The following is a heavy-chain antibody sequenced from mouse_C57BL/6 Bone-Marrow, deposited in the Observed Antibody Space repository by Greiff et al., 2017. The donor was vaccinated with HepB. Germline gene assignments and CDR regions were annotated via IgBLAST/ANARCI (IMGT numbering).Heavy chain of an antibody. CDR2: ISYDGSN. Sequence: DVKLVESGPGLVKPSQSLSLTCSVTGYSITSGYYWNWIRQFPGNKLEWMGYISYDGSNNYNPSLKNRISITRDTSKNQFFLKLNSVTTEDTATYYCARGGTTDYAMDYWGQGTSVTVSS. V-gene: IGHV3-6*01. J-gene: IGHJ4*01. D-gene: IGHD1-1*01. CDR1: GYSITSGYY. CDR3: ARGGTTDYAMDY.